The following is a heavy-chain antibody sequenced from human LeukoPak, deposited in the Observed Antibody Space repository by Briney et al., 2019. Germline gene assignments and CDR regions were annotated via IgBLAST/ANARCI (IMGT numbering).Heavy chain of an antibody. CDR2: INHSGST. CDR1: GGSFSGYY. D-gene: IGHD2-2*01. V-gene: IGHV4-34*01. CDR3: ARRIVVVPAATPASHGAYYFDY. J-gene: IGHJ4*02. Sequence: SETLSLTCAVYGGSFSGYYWSWIRQPPGKGLEWIGEINHSGSTNYNPSLKSRVTISVDTSKNQFPLQLSSVTTADTAVYYCARRIVVVPAATPASHGAYYFDYWGQGTLVTVSS.